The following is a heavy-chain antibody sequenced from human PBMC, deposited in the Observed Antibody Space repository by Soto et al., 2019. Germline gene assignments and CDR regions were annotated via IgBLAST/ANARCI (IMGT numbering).Heavy chain of an antibody. CDR1: GGSLSGYY. Sequence: LETLSLTCAVYGGSLSGYYLTWIRQPPGKGLEWIGEIKPAGSTKYNPSVKNRLTISLDTSHKHVSLELNSVSAAAAAVYYCQRGVIRMAIQSIGSWGPGSLVTVSS. CDR3: QRGVIRMAIQSIGS. D-gene: IGHD1-1*01. CDR2: IKPAGST. V-gene: IGHV4-34*01. J-gene: IGHJ4*02.